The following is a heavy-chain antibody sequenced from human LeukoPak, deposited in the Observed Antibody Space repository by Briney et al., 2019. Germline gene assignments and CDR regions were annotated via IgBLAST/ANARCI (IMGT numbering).Heavy chain of an antibody. D-gene: IGHD3-10*01. CDR1: GGSFSGYY. J-gene: IGHJ4*02. Sequence: SETLSLICAVYGGSFSGYYWSWIRQPPGKGLEWIGEINHSGSTNYNPSLKSRVTISVDTSKNQFSLKLSSVTAADTAVCYCAGGYSFYYFDYWGQGTLVTVSS. CDR2: INHSGST. V-gene: IGHV4-34*01. CDR3: AGGYSFYYFDY.